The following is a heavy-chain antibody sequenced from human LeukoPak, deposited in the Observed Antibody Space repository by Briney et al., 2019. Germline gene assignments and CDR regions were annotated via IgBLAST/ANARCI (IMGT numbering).Heavy chain of an antibody. J-gene: IGHJ4*02. CDR1: GVSFSGYY. D-gene: IGHD2-15*01. CDR2: INHSRST. Sequence: SETLSLTCAVYGVSFSGYYWSWIRQPPGKGLEWIGEINHSRSTNYNPSLKSRVTISLDTSKNQFSLKLSSVTAADTAVYYCASSCSGKSCSTPTRLDYWGQGTLVTVSS. V-gene: IGHV4-34*01. CDR3: ASSCSGKSCSTPTRLDY.